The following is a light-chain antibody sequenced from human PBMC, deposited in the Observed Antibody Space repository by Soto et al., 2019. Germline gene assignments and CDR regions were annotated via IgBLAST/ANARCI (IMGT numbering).Light chain of an antibody. Sequence: DIQITQSPSTRYASVGDRVTITCRASQSISSWLAWYEQKPGKAPKILIYDASSLESGVPSRFSGSGAGTEFTLTISSLQPDDFATYYCQQYYSYTRTFGQGTKVDIK. CDR3: QQYYSYTRT. V-gene: IGKV1-5*01. CDR1: QSISSW. J-gene: IGKJ1*01. CDR2: DAS.